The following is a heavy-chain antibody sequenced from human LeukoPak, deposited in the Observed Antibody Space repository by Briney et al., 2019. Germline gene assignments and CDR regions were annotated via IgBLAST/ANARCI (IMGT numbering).Heavy chain of an antibody. CDR1: GFSFGAYG. J-gene: IGHJ4*02. D-gene: IGHD3-10*01. V-gene: IGHV3-33*01. CDR3: ARDGHPSEINYYKTTGYFYH. Sequence: GGSLRLSCTGSGFSFGAYGIHWVRQAPGRGLEWLAFIWFDGSKSNYADSVKGRLTISRDNSRNTLYLQLNSLRTEDTAVYYCARDGHPSEINYYKTTGYFYHWGQGTVVTVSS. CDR2: IWFDGSKS.